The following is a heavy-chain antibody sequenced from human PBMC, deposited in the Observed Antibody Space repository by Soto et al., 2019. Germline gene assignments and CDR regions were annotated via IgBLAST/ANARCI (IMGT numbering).Heavy chain of an antibody. CDR3: ARGGNYYDSSGYSTEYFQH. CDR1: GGSISSYY. D-gene: IGHD3-22*01. V-gene: IGHV4-59*12. Sequence: PSETLSLTYTVSGGSISSYYWSWIRQPPGKGLEWIGYIYDSGSTNYNPSLKSRVTISVDTSKNQFSLKLTSVTAADTAVYYCARGGNYYDSSGYSTEYFQHWGQGTLVTVSS. J-gene: IGHJ1*01. CDR2: IYDSGST.